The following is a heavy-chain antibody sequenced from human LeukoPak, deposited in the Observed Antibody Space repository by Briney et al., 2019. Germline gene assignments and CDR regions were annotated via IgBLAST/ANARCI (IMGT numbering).Heavy chain of an antibody. D-gene: IGHD6-19*01. CDR1: GFTFSDYY. J-gene: IGHJ4*02. V-gene: IGHV3-11*06. Sequence: GGSLRLSCAASGFTFSDYYMSWIRQAPGKGLEWVSYISSSSSYTNYADSVKGRFTISRDNAKNSLYLQMYSLRAEDTAVYYCARDDMYSSGWSGYWGQGTLVTVSS. CDR2: ISSSSSYT. CDR3: ARDDMYSSGWSGY.